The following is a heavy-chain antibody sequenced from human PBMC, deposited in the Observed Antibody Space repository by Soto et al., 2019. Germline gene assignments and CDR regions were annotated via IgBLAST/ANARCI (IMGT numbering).Heavy chain of an antibody. Sequence: GGSLRLSCAASGFTFSSHAMGRVRQAPGKGLEWVSGISGRGGSTYYADSVKGRFTVSRDNSKNTLYLQMNSLRAEDTAVYYCAKTAEAVAGTVYGYWGQGILVTVSS. CDR2: ISGRGGST. J-gene: IGHJ4*02. CDR3: AKTAEAVAGTVYGY. CDR1: GFTFSSHA. D-gene: IGHD6-19*01. V-gene: IGHV3-23*01.